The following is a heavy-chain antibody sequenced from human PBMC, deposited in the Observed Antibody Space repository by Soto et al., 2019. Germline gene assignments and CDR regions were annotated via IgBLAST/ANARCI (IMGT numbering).Heavy chain of an antibody. CDR1: GFTFSSYS. CDR3: ARGVKGGPYYFDY. J-gene: IGHJ4*02. Sequence: GGSLRLCYAASGFTFSSYSMNWVRQAPGKGLEWVSSISSSSSYIYYADSVKGRFTISRDNAKNSLYLQMNSLRAEDTAVYYCARGVKGGPYYFDYWGQGTLVTVSS. CDR2: ISSSSSYI. V-gene: IGHV3-21*01.